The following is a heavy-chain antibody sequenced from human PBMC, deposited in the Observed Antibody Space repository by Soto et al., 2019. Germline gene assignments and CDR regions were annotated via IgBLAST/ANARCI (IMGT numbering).Heavy chain of an antibody. CDR3: AREVRGSSGYVDY. Sequence: VXSVKVSCKASGYTFTSYDINWVRQATGQGLEWMGWMNPNSGNTGYAQKFQGRVTMTRNTSISTAYMELSSLRSEDTAVYYCAREVRGSSGYVDYWGQGTLVIVSS. V-gene: IGHV1-8*01. D-gene: IGHD3-22*01. J-gene: IGHJ4*02. CDR1: GYTFTSYD. CDR2: MNPNSGNT.